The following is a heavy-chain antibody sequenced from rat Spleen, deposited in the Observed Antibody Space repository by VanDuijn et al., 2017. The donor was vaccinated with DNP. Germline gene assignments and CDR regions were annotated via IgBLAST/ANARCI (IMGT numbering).Heavy chain of an antibody. Sequence: EVQLVESGGGLVQPGRSLKLSCAASGFTFSDYNMAWVRQAPKKGLEWVATISFDGSNTYYGDSVKGRFTISRDNAKSTLYLQMNSLRAEDMATYYCARGVYYYSATYWYFDFWGPGTMVTVSS. J-gene: IGHJ1*01. CDR2: ISFDGSNT. V-gene: IGHV5S10*01. D-gene: IGHD1-1*01. CDR3: ARGVYYYSATYWYFDF. CDR1: GFTFSDYN.